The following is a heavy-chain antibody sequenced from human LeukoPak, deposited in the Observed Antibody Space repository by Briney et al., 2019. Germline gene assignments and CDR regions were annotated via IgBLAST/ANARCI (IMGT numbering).Heavy chain of an antibody. J-gene: IGHJ6*03. V-gene: IGHV3-21*01. CDR2: ISSSSSYI. Sequence: GGSLRLSCAASGFTFSSYSMNWVRQAPGKGLEWVSSISSSSSYIYYADSVKGRFTISRDNAKNSLYLQMNSLRAEDTAVYYCARVYYDSSGYYWGEYYYYYMTSGAKGPRSPSP. CDR1: GFTFSSYS. D-gene: IGHD3-22*01. CDR3: ARVYYDSSGYYWGEYYYYYMTS.